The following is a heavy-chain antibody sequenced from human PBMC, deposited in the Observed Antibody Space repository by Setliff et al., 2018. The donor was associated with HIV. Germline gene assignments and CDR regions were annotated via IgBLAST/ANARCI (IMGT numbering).Heavy chain of an antibody. D-gene: IGHD2-15*01. CDR2: IYPGDSDT. CDR3: ARIPRWYYYYMDV. V-gene: IGHV5-51*01. J-gene: IGHJ6*03. Sequence: PGESLKISCRGSGYRFTDYWIGWVRQMPGKGLEWMGVIYPGDSDTRYNPSFQGQVAISADKSTSTAYLQWSSLKASDTAMYYCARIPRWYYYYMDVWGKGTTVTVS. CDR1: GYRFTDYW.